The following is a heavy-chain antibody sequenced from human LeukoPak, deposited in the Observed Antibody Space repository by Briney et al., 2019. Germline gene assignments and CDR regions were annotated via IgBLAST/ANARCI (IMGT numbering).Heavy chain of an antibody. V-gene: IGHV3-48*03. Sequence: PGGSLRLSCAASGFTFSSYEMNWVRQAPGKGLEWVSYISSSGSTIYYADSVKGRFTISRDNAKNSLYLQMNSLRAEDTAVYYCARIEGSHMDYWGQGTLVTVSS. J-gene: IGHJ4*02. D-gene: IGHD3-22*01. CDR2: ISSSGSTI. CDR1: GFTFSSYE. CDR3: ARIEGSHMDY.